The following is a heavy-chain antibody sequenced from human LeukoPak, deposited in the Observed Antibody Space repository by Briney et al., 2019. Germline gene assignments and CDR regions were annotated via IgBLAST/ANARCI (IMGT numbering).Heavy chain of an antibody. D-gene: IGHD3-22*01. V-gene: IGHV3-23*01. CDR3: AKDVDYYYDSSGCYEY. CDR2: ISGSGGST. Sequence: HPGGSLRLSCAASGFTFSSYAMSWVRQAPGKGLEWVSAISGSGGSTYYADSVKGRFPISRDNSKNPLYLQMNSLRAEDTAVYYCAKDVDYYYDSSGCYEYWGQGTLVTVSS. CDR1: GFTFSSYA. J-gene: IGHJ4*02.